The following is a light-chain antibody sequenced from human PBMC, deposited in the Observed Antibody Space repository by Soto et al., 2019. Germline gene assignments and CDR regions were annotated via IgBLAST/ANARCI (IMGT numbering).Light chain of an antibody. CDR3: QQRGDWPPT. V-gene: IGKV3-11*01. CDR2: NTS. J-gene: IGKJ4*01. Sequence: EIVLTQSPATLSLSPGERATLSCRASQSLSRHLVWYQQIPGQAPRLLIYNTSNRATGIPARFSGSGSGTDFTLTISSLEPEDFAVYYCQQRGDWPPTFGGGTKVEIK. CDR1: QSLSRH.